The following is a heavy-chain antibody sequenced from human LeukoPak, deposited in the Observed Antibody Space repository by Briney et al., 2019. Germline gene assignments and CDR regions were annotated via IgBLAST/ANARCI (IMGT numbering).Heavy chain of an antibody. CDR2: IYAGDSDT. CDR3: ARRNYDDDGYYFDY. V-gene: IGHV5-51*01. CDR1: GYSFSSYW. Sequence: GETLKISCKGSGYSFSSYWIGWVRQMPGKGLEWMGIIYAGDSDTRISPSFQGQVTISADKSISTAYLHWSGLEAADTAMYYCARRNYDDDGYYFDYWSQGTLVTVSA. J-gene: IGHJ4*02. D-gene: IGHD4-17*01.